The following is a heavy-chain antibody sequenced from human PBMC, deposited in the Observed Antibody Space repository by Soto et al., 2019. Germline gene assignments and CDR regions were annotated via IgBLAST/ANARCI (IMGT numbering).Heavy chain of an antibody. CDR3: ARGPGSLRP. J-gene: IGHJ5*02. D-gene: IGHD1-1*01. CDR2: IGAARDP. CDR1: GFSFSDYD. Sequence: GGSLRLSCTASGFSFSDYDMHWVRQAPGKGLEWVSTIGAARDPYYTGSVKHRFTISRENARNSMFLQMNSVTVGDTAVYYCARGPGSLRPWGQGTLVTVSS. V-gene: IGHV3-13*05.